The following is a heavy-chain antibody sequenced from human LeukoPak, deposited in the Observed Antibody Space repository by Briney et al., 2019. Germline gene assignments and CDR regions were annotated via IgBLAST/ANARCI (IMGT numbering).Heavy chain of an antibody. Sequence: SETLSLTCAVYGGSFSGYYWSWIRQPPGKGLEWIGEINHSGSTNYNPSLKSRVTISVDTSKNQFSLKLSSVTAADTAVYYCAGGYSGSWYMANNAFDIWGQGTMVTVSS. CDR1: GGSFSGYY. V-gene: IGHV4-34*01. J-gene: IGHJ3*02. D-gene: IGHD6-13*01. CDR2: INHSGST. CDR3: AGGYSGSWYMANNAFDI.